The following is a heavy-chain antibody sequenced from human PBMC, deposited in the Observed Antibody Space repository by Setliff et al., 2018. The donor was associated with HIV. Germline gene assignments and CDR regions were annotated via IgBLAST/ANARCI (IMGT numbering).Heavy chain of an antibody. D-gene: IGHD3-3*02. CDR3: ASAFTTNYFYFNY. Sequence: GESLKISCAASGFSFRSYAVSWVRQAPGKGLEWVSVISGSGDITYYRESVKGRFTVSRDNSNNTVYLQMNSLRAEDTAMYYCASAFTTNYFYFNYWGQGTLVTVS. CDR1: GFSFRSYA. J-gene: IGHJ4*02. V-gene: IGHV3-23*01. CDR2: ISGSGDIT.